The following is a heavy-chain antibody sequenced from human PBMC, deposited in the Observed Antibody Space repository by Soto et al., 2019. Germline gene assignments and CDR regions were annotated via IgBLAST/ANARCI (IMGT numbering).Heavy chain of an antibody. CDR2: ISGSGGST. J-gene: IGHJ4*02. Sequence: GGSLRLSCAASGFTFSSYAMSWVRQAPGKGLEWVSAISGSGGSTYYADSVKGRFTISRDNSKNTLYLQMNSLRAEDTAVYYCAKGPYSSGWYGEIYYFDYWGQGTLVTVSS. D-gene: IGHD6-19*01. CDR1: GFTFSSYA. CDR3: AKGPYSSGWYGEIYYFDY. V-gene: IGHV3-23*01.